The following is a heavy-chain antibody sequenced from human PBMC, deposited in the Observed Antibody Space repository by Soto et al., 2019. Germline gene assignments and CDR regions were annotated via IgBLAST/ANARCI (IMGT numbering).Heavy chain of an antibody. J-gene: IGHJ6*02. CDR3: AKDATTVTRYLDHHYGMDV. Sequence: PGGSLRLSCAASGFTFSSYAMSWVRQAPGNGLEWVSAISGSGGTTYYADSVKGRFTISRDNSKNTLYLQMNSLRVEDTAVYYCAKDATTVTRYLDHHYGMDVWGQGTTVPGSS. V-gene: IGHV3-23*01. CDR1: GFTFSSYA. CDR2: ISGSGGTT. D-gene: IGHD4-17*01.